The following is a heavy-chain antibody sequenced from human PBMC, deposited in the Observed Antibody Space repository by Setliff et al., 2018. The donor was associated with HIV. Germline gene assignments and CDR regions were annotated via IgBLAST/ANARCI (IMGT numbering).Heavy chain of an antibody. V-gene: IGHV5-51*01. J-gene: IGHJ4*02. D-gene: IGHD3-10*01. CDR3: ASLGPGPMFRTNFDY. CDR2: INPGDSET. CDR1: GYSFTNYW. Sequence: PGESLKISCKGSGYSFTNYWIGWVRQMPGKGLEWMGIINPGDSETRYNPPFQGQVTISADKSITTAYLQWSGLKASDTAIYYCASLGPGPMFRTNFDYWGQGTQVTVSS.